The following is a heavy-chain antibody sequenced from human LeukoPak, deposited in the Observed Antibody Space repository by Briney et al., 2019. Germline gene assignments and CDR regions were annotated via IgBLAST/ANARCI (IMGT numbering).Heavy chain of an antibody. V-gene: IGHV3-33*06. Sequence: AGRSLRLSCAASGFTFSSYGMHWVRQAPGKGLEWVAVIWYDGSNKYYADSVKGRFTISRDNSKNTLYLQMNSLRAEDTAVYYCAKEGENYGSGSYYNRAPGYFDYWGQGTLVTVSS. D-gene: IGHD3-10*01. CDR1: GFTFSSYG. J-gene: IGHJ4*02. CDR3: AKEGENYGSGSYYNRAPGYFDY. CDR2: IWYDGSNK.